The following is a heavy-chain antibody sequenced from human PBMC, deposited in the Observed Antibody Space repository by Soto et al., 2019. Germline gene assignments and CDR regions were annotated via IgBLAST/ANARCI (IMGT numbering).Heavy chain of an antibody. CDR2: TSGSGGST. J-gene: IGHJ4*02. D-gene: IGHD6-13*01. CDR3: AKAFSWYDY. Sequence: EVPLLESGGGLIQPGGSLRLSCAASGFTFSSYAMNWVRQAPGKGLEWVSGTSGSGGSTYYADSVKGRFTISRDNSKNTLYLQMSSLRAEDTAVYYCAKAFSWYDYWGQGTLVTVSS. CDR1: GFTFSSYA. V-gene: IGHV3-23*01.